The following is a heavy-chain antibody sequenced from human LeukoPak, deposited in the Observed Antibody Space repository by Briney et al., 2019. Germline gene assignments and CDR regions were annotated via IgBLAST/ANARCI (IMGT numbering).Heavy chain of an antibody. CDR3: ARGGFHDSSGYYYSPFDY. J-gene: IGHJ4*02. Sequence: SQTLSLTCTVSGGSISSGDYYWSWIRQPPGKGLEWIGYIYYSGSTYYNPSLKSRDTISVDTSKNQFSLKLSSVTAADTAVYYCARGGFHDSSGYYYSPFDYWGQGTLVTVSS. CDR2: IYYSGST. CDR1: GGSISSGDYY. V-gene: IGHV4-30-4*01. D-gene: IGHD3-22*01.